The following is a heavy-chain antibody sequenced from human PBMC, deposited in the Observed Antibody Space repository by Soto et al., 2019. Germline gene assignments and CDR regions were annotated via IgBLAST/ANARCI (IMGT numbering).Heavy chain of an antibody. CDR3: ARRHLAVAVSPWFDP. D-gene: IGHD6-19*01. Sequence: QVTLKESGPVLVNPTEPLTLRCTVSGLSITDSEMGVSWIRQPPGQPLEWLAHIDSGGEKSYRTFLKSRLATSKATSKSQIVLTMTNMDPADTATYYCARRHLAVAVSPWFDPWGQGIPVTVSS. CDR1: GLSITDSEMG. CDR2: IDSGGEK. V-gene: IGHV2-26*01. J-gene: IGHJ5*02.